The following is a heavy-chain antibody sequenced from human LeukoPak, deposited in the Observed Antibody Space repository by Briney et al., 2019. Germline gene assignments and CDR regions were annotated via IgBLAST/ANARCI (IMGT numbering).Heavy chain of an antibody. V-gene: IGHV3-23*01. CDR2: IISGGST. J-gene: IGHJ4*02. D-gene: IGHD5-18*01. Sequence: GGSLRLSCAASGFIFSSYAMSWVRQAPGKGLEWGSTIISGGSTYYADSVQGRFTISRDNSKNTLYLQMNSLRAEDTAVYYCAKRPLTVDTTMAIFDYWGRGTLVTVSS. CDR3: AKRPLTVDTTMAIFDY. CDR1: GFIFSSYA.